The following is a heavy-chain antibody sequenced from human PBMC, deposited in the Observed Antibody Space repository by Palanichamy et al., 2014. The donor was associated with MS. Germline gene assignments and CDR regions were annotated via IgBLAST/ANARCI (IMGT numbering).Heavy chain of an antibody. V-gene: IGHV3-48*02. Sequence: EVHLVESGGGLVQPGGSLRLSCATSGFNFSNYSMNWVRQAPGKGLEWISYIGTGGNIIYYADSVKGRFTMSRDNAKSSLYLQMNSLRDEDTAVYHCARGTFYDFWSRIFFDYWGQGTLVSVSS. CDR1: GFNFSNYS. CDR3: ARGTFYDFWSRIFFDY. D-gene: IGHD3-3*01. J-gene: IGHJ4*02. CDR2: IGTGGNII.